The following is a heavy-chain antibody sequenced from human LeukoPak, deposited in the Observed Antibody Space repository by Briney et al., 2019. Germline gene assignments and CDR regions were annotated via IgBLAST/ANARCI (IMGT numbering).Heavy chain of an antibody. CDR3: ATEGFYY. CDR1: GAAFTKYG. J-gene: IGHJ4*02. CDR2: ISRSGDIT. Sequence: GGSLRLSCAASGAAFTKYGMKWVREAAGAGLEYISGISRSGDITHYADSVKSRFTISRDNVQNTLYLLMNSLRADDTALYYCATEGFYYWGPGTQVTVSS. V-gene: IGHV3-23*01.